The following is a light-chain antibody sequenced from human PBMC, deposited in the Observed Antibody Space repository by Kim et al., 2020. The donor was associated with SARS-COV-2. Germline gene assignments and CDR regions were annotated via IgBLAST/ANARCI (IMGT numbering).Light chain of an antibody. Sequence: EIVLTQSPGTLSLSPGERATLSCRASQSVRNNYFAWYQQKPGQTPRLLIHAASSRATDIPDRFSGSGSGTDFTLTISRLEPEDFGVFYCQQYGSAPNTFGQGTELEI. J-gene: IGKJ2*01. CDR2: AAS. V-gene: IGKV3-20*01. CDR1: QSVRNNY. CDR3: QQYGSAPNT.